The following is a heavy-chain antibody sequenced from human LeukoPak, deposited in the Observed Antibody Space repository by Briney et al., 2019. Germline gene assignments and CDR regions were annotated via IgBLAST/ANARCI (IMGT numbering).Heavy chain of an antibody. CDR3: ARGYDDYVWGSPSD. D-gene: IGHD3-16*01. J-gene: IGHJ4*02. V-gene: IGHV3-23*01. CDR1: GGSISSGGYS. Sequence: PSETLSLTCAVSGGSISSGGYSWSWVRQAPGKGLEWVSAISGSGGSTYYADSVKGRFTISRDNSKNTLYLQMNSLRAEDTAVYYCARGYDDYVWGSPSDWGQGTLVTVSS. CDR2: ISGSGGST.